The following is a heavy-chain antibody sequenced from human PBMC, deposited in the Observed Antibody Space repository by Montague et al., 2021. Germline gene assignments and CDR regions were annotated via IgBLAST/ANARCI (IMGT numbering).Heavy chain of an antibody. CDR1: GGSVSTGNYY. D-gene: IGHD6-19*01. Sequence: SETQSLTCNVSGGSVSTGNYYWTWIRQPPGKELEWIGYIYYTGSSKYNPSLESRVTISISTSKKQFTLKLSSVTAADTAVYYCARGQWLVPYYLDSWGQGTLVTVSS. V-gene: IGHV4-61*01. CDR2: IYYTGSS. J-gene: IGHJ4*02. CDR3: ARGQWLVPYYLDS.